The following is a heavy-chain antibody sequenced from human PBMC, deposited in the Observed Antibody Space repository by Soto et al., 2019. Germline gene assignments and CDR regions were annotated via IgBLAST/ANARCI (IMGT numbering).Heavy chain of an antibody. V-gene: IGHV3-21*01. Sequence: GGSLRLSCAASGFTFSSYTMNWVRQAPGKGLEWVSSISSSSSYIYYADSVKGRFTISRDNAKNSLFLQMNSLRAEDTAAYYCARDLLGYCSSTSCYSGIDIWGQGTMVTVSS. CDR2: ISSSSSYI. CDR3: ARDLLGYCSSTSCYSGIDI. J-gene: IGHJ3*02. D-gene: IGHD2-2*01. CDR1: GFTFSSYT.